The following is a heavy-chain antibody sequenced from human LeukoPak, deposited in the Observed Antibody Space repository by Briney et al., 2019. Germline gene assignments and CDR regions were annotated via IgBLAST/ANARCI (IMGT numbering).Heavy chain of an antibody. Sequence: GGSLRLSCAASGFTFHHYSMHWVRQPPGKGLEWVSLISWDGGITYYADSVRGRFTISRDNGKNSLSLEMNSLRTEDTALYYCAKDSNTGGYSFGSWGQGTLVTVSS. J-gene: IGHJ4*02. V-gene: IGHV3-43*01. D-gene: IGHD5-12*01. CDR3: AKDSNTGGYSFGS. CDR2: ISWDGGIT. CDR1: GFTFHHYS.